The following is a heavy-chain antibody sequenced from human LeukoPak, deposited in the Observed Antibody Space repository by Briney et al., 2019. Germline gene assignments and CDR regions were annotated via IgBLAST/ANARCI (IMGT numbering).Heavy chain of an antibody. CDR2: IKQDGSEK. CDR3: AKDSARGRIVEAGIDAFDI. J-gene: IGHJ3*02. CDR1: GFTFSSYW. V-gene: IGHV3-7*01. Sequence: GGSLRLSCAASGFTFSSYWMSWVRQAPGKGLEWVANIKQDGSEKYYVDSVKGRFTISRDNAKNSLYLQMNSLRAEDTAVYYCAKDSARGRIVEAGIDAFDIWGQGTMVAVSS. D-gene: IGHD6-19*01.